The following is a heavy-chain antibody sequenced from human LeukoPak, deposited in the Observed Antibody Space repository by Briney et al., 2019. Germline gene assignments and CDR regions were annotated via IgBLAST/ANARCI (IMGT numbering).Heavy chain of an antibody. D-gene: IGHD5-18*01. CDR3: AKNEGGWYSYGYSLDY. CDR1: GLTVSSNC. J-gene: IGHJ4*02. V-gene: IGHV3-30*18. Sequence: GGSLRLSCAASGLTVSSNCMSWVRQAPGKGLEWVAVISSDGSNKYYADSVKGRLTISRDNSQNTLYLQMNSLRDEDTAVYYCAKNEGGWYSYGYSLDYWGQGTLVTVSS. CDR2: ISSDGSNK.